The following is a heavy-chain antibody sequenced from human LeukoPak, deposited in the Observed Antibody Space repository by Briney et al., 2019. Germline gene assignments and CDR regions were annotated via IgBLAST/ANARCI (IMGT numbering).Heavy chain of an antibody. V-gene: IGHV4-59*01. CDR1: GGSISSYY. CDR2: IYYSGST. Sequence: SETLSLTCTVSGGSISSYYWSWIRQPPGKGLEGIGYIYYSGSTNYNPSLKSRVTISVDTSKNQFSLKLSSVPAADTAVYYCARDNWKYGSRMDVWGQGTTVIVSS. D-gene: IGHD1-7*01. J-gene: IGHJ6*02. CDR3: ARDNWKYGSRMDV.